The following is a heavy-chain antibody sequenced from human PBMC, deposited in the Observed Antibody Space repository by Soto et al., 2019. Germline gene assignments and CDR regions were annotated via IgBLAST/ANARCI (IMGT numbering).Heavy chain of an antibody. CDR2: VYYRGAT. Sequence: SETLSLTCTVSGASVGRDTTYYWSWIRQPPGKGLEWIGYVYYRGATNYNPSLKSRVTVSVDTSKNQFSLKVTSVIAADTAVYYCARGRDGDHFDYWGQGTLVTVSS. J-gene: IGHJ4*02. CDR3: ARGRDGDHFDY. CDR1: GASVGRDTTYY. V-gene: IGHV4-61*01. D-gene: IGHD4-17*01.